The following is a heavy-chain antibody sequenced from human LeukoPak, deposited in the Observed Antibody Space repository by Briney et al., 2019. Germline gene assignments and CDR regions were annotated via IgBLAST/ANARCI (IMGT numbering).Heavy chain of an antibody. V-gene: IGHV3-11*01. D-gene: IGHD3-22*01. J-gene: IGHJ6*03. CDR1: GFTFSDYY. CDR2: ISSSGSTI. CDR3: ARDRGITMIYEDYYMDV. Sequence: GGSLRLSCAASGFTFSDYYTSWIRQAPGKGLEWVSYISSSGSTIYYADSVEGRFTISRDNAKNSLYLQMNSLRAEDTAVYYCARDRGITMIYEDYYMDVWGKGTTVTVSS.